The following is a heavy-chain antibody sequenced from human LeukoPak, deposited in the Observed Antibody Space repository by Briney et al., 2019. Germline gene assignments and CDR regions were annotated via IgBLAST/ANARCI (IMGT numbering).Heavy chain of an antibody. D-gene: IGHD5-12*01. CDR3: ARRVDTMQPFDY. CDR1: GFTFSTYI. CDR2: ISSSGGYI. Sequence: GGSLRLSCAASGFTFSTYIMSWVRQAPGKGLEWVSSISSSGGYIYYADSVKGRFTISRDNARNSLYLQMNSLRAEDTAVYYCARRVDTMQPFDYWGQGTLVTVSS. V-gene: IGHV3-21*01. J-gene: IGHJ4*02.